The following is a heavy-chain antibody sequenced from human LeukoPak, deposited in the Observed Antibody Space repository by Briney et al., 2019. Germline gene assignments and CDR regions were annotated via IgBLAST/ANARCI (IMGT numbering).Heavy chain of an antibody. CDR2: IYYSGST. D-gene: IGHD3-9*01. V-gene: IGHV4-59*11. J-gene: IGHJ6*03. CDR3: ARVRYFDWFPYYYYYMDV. Sequence: SETLSLTCTVSGGSISSHYWSWIRQPPGKGLEWIGYIYYSGSTNYNPSLKSRVTISVDTSKNQFFLKLSSVTAADTAVYYCARVRYFDWFPYYYYYMDVWGKGTTVTVSS. CDR1: GGSISSHY.